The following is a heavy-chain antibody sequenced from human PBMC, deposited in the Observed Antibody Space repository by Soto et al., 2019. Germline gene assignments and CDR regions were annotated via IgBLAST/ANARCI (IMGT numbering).Heavy chain of an antibody. CDR1: GINFDTYG. D-gene: IGHD3-10*01. CDR3: ARHLHWYRSGVYEF. CDR2: ISYDETNE. J-gene: IGHJ4*02. Sequence: QAQLVESGGGVVQPGRSLRLSCVVSGINFDTYGMHWVRQAPGKGLEWVALISYDETNEDYADSVKGRFTISRDNSKNTLFLQMDSLRAEDTAGYYCARHLHWYRSGVYEFWGQGTLVTVSS. V-gene: IGHV3-30*03.